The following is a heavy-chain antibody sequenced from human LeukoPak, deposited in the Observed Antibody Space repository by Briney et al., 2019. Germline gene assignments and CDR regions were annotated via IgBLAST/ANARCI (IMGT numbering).Heavy chain of an antibody. V-gene: IGHV4-59*08. Sequence: SETLSLTCTVSGGSISSYYWSWIRQPPGKGLEWIGYIYYSGSTNYNPSLKSRVTISVDTSKNQFSLKLSSVTAADTAVYYCARRPFGERGAFDIWGQGTMVTVSS. CDR1: GGSISSYY. CDR3: ARRPFGERGAFDI. D-gene: IGHD3-10*01. CDR2: IYYSGST. J-gene: IGHJ3*02.